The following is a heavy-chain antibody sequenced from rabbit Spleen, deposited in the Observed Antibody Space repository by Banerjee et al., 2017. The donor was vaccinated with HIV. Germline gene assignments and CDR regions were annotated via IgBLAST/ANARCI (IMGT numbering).Heavy chain of an antibody. J-gene: IGHJ4*01. CDR3: ARDGTGGSYFAL. D-gene: IGHD8-1*01. CDR2: IYAGSSDST. CDR1: GFSFNNDYD. Sequence: QSLEESGGGLVKPGASLTLTCKASGFSFNNDYDMCWVRQAPGKGLEWIASIYAGSSDSTYSATWARGRFTISKTSSTTVTLQMTSLTVADTATYFCARDGTGGSYFALWGPGTLVT. V-gene: IGHV1S40*01.